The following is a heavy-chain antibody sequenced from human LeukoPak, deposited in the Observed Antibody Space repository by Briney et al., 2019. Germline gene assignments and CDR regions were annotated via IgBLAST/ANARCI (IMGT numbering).Heavy chain of an antibody. V-gene: IGHV4-30-2*01. CDR2: IYHSGST. D-gene: IGHD3-22*01. J-gene: IGHJ5*02. CDR1: GGSISSGGYY. CDR3: ARDRGSDYDSSGYSNWFDP. Sequence: PSETLSLTCTVSGGSISSGGYYWSWIRQPPGKGLEWIGYIYHSGSTYYNPSLKSRVTISVDRSKNQFSLKLSSVTAADTAVYYCARDRGSDYDSSGYSNWFDPWGQGTLVTVSS.